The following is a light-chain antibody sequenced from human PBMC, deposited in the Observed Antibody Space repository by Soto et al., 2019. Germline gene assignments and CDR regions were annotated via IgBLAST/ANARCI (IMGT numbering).Light chain of an antibody. Sequence: EIVLTQSPGSLSLSPGEGATLSCRASQRVPNKYLAWYQQKPAQAPRLLIHGASTRATGIPDRFSGSGSETDFTLTISRLEPEDFAMYYCQHYGFSPRSSTVGPGTKVDIK. CDR3: QHYGFSPRSST. V-gene: IGKV3-20*01. CDR2: GAS. J-gene: IGKJ3*01. CDR1: QRVPNKY.